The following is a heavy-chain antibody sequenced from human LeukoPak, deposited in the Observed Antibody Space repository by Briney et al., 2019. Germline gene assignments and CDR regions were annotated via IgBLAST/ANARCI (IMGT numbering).Heavy chain of an antibody. CDR2: ISFEGSKI. CDR3: ARGGSVSCHH. J-gene: IGHJ1*01. Sequence: PGGSLRLSCAASGFPFSDHNIHWVRRAPGKGLEWVAFISFEGSKIDYADSVKGRFTISRDNAKNTVYLQMNSLRAEDTAVYYCARGGSVSCHHWGQGTLVTVSS. CDR1: GFPFSDHN. V-gene: IGHV3-33*05. D-gene: IGHD2-2*01.